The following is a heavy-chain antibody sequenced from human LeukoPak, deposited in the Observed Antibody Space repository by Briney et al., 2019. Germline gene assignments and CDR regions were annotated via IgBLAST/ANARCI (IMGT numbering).Heavy chain of an antibody. Sequence: PGGSLRLSCAASGFTFSSYSMNWVRQAPGKGLEWVSSISSSSYIYYADSVKGRFTISRDNAKNSLYLQMNSLRAEDTAVYYCASRQYSGSSFDYWGQGTLVTVSS. V-gene: IGHV3-21*01. CDR2: ISSSSYI. CDR1: GFTFSSYS. J-gene: IGHJ4*02. D-gene: IGHD6-6*01. CDR3: ASRQYSGSSFDY.